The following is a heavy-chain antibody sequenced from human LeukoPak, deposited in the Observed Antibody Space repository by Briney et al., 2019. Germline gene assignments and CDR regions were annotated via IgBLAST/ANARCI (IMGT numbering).Heavy chain of an antibody. Sequence: RLSCXASGFTFXXXXXXWVXXXXGXGLXWVSXXXGSGGSTYYADSVKGRFTISRDNSKNTLYLQMNSLRAEDTAVYYCAKDRKYYDILTGFXXXWFDPWGQGTLVTXSS. V-gene: IGHV3-23*01. J-gene: IGHJ5*02. CDR2: XXGSGGST. D-gene: IGHD3-9*01. CDR1: GFTFXXXX. CDR3: AKDRKYYDILTGFXXXWFDP.